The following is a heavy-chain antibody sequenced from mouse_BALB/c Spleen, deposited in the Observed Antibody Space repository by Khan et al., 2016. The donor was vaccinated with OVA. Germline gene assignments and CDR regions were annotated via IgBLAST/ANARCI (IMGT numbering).Heavy chain of an antibody. CDR2: ISSGGHYT. Sequence: EVELVESGGGVVKPGGSLKLSCSASGFTFSSFAMPWVSQTPEKRLEWVATISSGGHYTFYPDRVKGRFPISRDNARNTPYLQLSSLRSEDAAMYYCARSLVDDYAMDYWGQGTSVTVSS. D-gene: IGHD2-2*01. V-gene: IGHV5-9-3*01. J-gene: IGHJ4*01. CDR1: GFTFSSFA. CDR3: ARSLVDDYAMDY.